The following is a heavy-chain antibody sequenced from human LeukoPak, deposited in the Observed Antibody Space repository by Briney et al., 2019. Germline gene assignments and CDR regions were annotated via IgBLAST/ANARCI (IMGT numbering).Heavy chain of an antibody. Sequence: GGSLRLSCAASGFTFDDYAMHWVRRAPGKGLEWVSGISWNSGSIGYADSVKGRFTISRDNAKNSLYLQMNSLRAEDTALYYCAKEQDGAVGATPLDYWGQGTLVTVSS. V-gene: IGHV3-9*01. J-gene: IGHJ4*02. CDR1: GFTFDDYA. D-gene: IGHD1-26*01. CDR3: AKEQDGAVGATPLDY. CDR2: ISWNSGSI.